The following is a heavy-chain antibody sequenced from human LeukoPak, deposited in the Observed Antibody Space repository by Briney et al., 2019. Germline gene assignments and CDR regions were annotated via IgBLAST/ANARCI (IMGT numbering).Heavy chain of an antibody. D-gene: IGHD5-18*01. J-gene: IGHJ4*02. Sequence: GGSLRLSCAAFGFTVSSNYMSWVRQAPGKGLEWVSVIYSGGSTYYADSVKGRFTISRDNSKNTLYLQMNSLRAEDTAVYYCARSGYSYGPLFDYWGQGTLVTVSS. CDR2: IYSGGST. V-gene: IGHV3-66*01. CDR3: ARSGYSYGPLFDY. CDR1: GFTVSSNY.